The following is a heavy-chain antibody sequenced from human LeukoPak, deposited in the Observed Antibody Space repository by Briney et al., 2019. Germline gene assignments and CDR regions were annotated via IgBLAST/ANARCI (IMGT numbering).Heavy chain of an antibody. D-gene: IGHD3-22*01. J-gene: IGHJ3*02. V-gene: IGHV3-30*04. CDR2: ISYDGSNK. Sequence: GGSLRLSCAASGFTFSSYAMHWVRQAPGKGLGWVAVISYDGSNKYYADSVKGRFTISRDNAKNSLYLQMNSLRAEDTAVYYCARERDTYDSSGYYGGSGAFDIWGQGTMVTVSS. CDR3: ARERDTYDSSGYYGGSGAFDI. CDR1: GFTFSSYA.